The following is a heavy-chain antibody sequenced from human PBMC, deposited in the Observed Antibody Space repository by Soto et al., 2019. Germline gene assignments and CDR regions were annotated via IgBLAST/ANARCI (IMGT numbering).Heavy chain of an antibody. D-gene: IGHD2-8*01. Sequence: QVQLQESGPGLVKPSETLSLTCTVSGGSISSYYWSWIRQPPGKGLEWIGYIYYSGSTNYNPSLKSHRHLADDTSQNHSSLKLLSLTAADTAVHYCPRPPRGSMLGQYPSHGLDVWGHGTPVTVSS. CDR3: PRPPRGSMLGQYPSHGLDV. CDR1: GGSISSYY. J-gene: IGHJ6*02. CDR2: IYYSGST. V-gene: IGHV4-59*01.